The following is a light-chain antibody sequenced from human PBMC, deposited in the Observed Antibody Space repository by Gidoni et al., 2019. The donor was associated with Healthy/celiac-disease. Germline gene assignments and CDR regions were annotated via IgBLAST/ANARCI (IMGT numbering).Light chain of an antibody. CDR3: QQYGSSPPRYT. V-gene: IGKV3-20*01. CDR1: QSVSSSY. CDR2: GAS. J-gene: IGKJ2*01. Sequence: EIVLTQSPATLSLSPGERATLSCRASQSVSSSYLAWYQQKPGQAPRLLIYGASSRATGIPDRFSGSRSGTDFTLTISRLEPEDFAVYYCQQYGSSPPRYTFGQGTKLEIK.